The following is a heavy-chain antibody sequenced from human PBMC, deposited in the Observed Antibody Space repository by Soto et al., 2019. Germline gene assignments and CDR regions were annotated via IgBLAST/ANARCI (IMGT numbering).Heavy chain of an antibody. V-gene: IGHV3-23*01. D-gene: IGHD3-10*01. CDR3: AKQRADYGSGADTFYFDS. Sequence: GGSLRLSCAASGFTFSSYEMNWVRQAPGKGLEWVSSLSGSGGTTYYADSVKGRFIISRDNSKNTLYLLMNSLRAEDTALYYCAKQRADYGSGADTFYFDSWGQGALVTVSS. J-gene: IGHJ4*02. CDR2: LSGSGGTT. CDR1: GFTFSSYE.